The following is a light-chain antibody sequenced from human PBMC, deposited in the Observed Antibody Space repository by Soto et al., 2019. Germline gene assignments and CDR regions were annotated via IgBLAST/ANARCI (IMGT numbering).Light chain of an antibody. CDR1: SSNIGAGYD. V-gene: IGLV1-40*01. CDR2: GNS. J-gene: IGLJ1*01. Sequence: QSVLTQPPSVSGAPGQRATISCTGSSSNIGAGYDVHWYQQLPGTAPKLLIYGNSNRPSGVPDRFSGSKSGTSASLAITGLQAEDEADYYCQSYDSSLSGSYVFGTGTKV. CDR3: QSYDSSLSGSYV.